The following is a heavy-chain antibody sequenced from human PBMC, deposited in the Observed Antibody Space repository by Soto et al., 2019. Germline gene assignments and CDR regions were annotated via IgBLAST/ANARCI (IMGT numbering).Heavy chain of an antibody. Sequence: ETLSLTCTVSGGSISSSSYYWGWIRQPPGKGLEWIGSIYYGGSTYYNPSLKSRVTISVDTSKNQFSLKLSSVTAADTAVYYCARHSTGLGKETYYYYYYGMDVWGQGTTVTVS. D-gene: IGHD3-9*01. CDR2: IYYGGST. CDR3: ARHSTGLGKETYYYYYYGMDV. J-gene: IGHJ6*02. CDR1: GGSISSSSYY. V-gene: IGHV4-39*01.